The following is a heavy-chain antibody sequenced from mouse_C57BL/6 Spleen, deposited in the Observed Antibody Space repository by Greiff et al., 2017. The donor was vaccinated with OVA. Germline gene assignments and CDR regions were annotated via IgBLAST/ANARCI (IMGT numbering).Heavy chain of an antibody. CDR3: GRRYGMDY. J-gene: IGHJ4*01. CDR2: INPNNGGT. Sequence: VQLQQSGPELVKPGASVKISCKASGYTFTDYYMNWVKQSPGKSLEWIGDINPNNGGTSYNQKFKGKATLTVAKSSSTAYMELRSLTSEDSAVYYCGRRYGMDYWGQGTTVTVSS. CDR1: GYTFTDYY. V-gene: IGHV1-26*01.